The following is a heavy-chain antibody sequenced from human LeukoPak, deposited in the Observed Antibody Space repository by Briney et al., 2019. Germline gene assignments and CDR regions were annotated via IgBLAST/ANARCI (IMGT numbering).Heavy chain of an antibody. J-gene: IGHJ4*02. V-gene: IGHV2-5*01. D-gene: IGHD3-22*01. CDR3: AHSADCYDSSGYFGY. CDR2: IYWNDDT. Sequence: SGPTLVNPTQTLTLTCTFSGFSLRTRGVGVGWIRQPPGKALEWLTLIYWNDDTRYSPSLKSRLTITKDTSKNQVVLTMTNMDPVDTATYYCAHSADCYDSSGYFGYWGQGTLVTVSS. CDR1: GFSLRTRGVG.